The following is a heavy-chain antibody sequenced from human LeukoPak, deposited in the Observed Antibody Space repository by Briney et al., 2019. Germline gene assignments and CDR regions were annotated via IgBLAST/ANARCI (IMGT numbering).Heavy chain of an antibody. J-gene: IGHJ4*02. Sequence: SETLSLTCAVYGGSFSVYYWSWIRQPPGKGLAWIGEINHSGSTNYNPSLKSRVTISVDTSKNQFSLTLSSVTATDTDVYYCARAGLNGDVDYWGQGTLVTVSS. V-gene: IGHV4-34*01. CDR1: GGSFSVYY. CDR2: INHSGST. D-gene: IGHD4-17*01. CDR3: ARAGLNGDVDY.